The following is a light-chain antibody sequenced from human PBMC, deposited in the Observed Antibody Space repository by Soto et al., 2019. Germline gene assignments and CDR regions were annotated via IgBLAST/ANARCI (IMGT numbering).Light chain of an antibody. J-gene: IGKJ1*01. CDR1: QSVSSS. CDR3: QQYNDWPRT. V-gene: IGKV3-15*01. Sequence: EIVMTQSPATLSVSPGERATLSCRASQSVSSSLAWYQQTPGQPPRLLIYGATTRATGVAARFSGSGSGTEFTLTITSLQSEDFAVYYCQQYNDWPRTFGQGTRVEIK. CDR2: GAT.